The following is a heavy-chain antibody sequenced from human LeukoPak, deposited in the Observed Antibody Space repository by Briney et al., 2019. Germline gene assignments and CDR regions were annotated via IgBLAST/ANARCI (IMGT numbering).Heavy chain of an antibody. Sequence: SETLSLTCVVSGGSISSGDYSWSWIRQPPGKGLEWIGFIYYSGSTYYNPSLKSRVTISIDRSKNQFSLKLSSVTAADTAVYYCARAAYCGGDCPNWFDPWGQGTLVTVSS. D-gene: IGHD2-21*02. J-gene: IGHJ5*02. CDR1: GGSISSGDYS. CDR3: ARAAYCGGDCPNWFDP. CDR2: IYYSGST. V-gene: IGHV4-30-2*01.